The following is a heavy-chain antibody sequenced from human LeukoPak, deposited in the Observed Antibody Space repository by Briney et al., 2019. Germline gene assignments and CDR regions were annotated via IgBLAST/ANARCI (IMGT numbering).Heavy chain of an antibody. CDR2: INHSGST. CDR1: GGSFSGYY. CDR3: ARGRGKWLLRYYFDY. J-gene: IGHJ4*02. V-gene: IGHV4-34*01. Sequence: SETLSLTCAVYGGSFSGYYWSWIRQPPGEGLEWIGEINHSGSTNYNPSLKSRVTISVDTSKNQFSLKLSSVTAADTAVYYCARGRGKWLLRYYFDYWGQGTLVTVSS. D-gene: IGHD3-22*01.